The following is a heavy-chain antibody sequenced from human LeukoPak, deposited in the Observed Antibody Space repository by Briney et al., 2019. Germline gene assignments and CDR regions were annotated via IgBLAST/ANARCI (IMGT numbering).Heavy chain of an antibody. CDR2: IKEDGGEK. V-gene: IGHV3-7*05. D-gene: IGHD2-21*02. Sequence: GGSLRLSCAASGFTFSSYWMSWVRRAPRKGLQWVANIKEDGGEKNYVASVRGRFTISRDNAKNSLSLQMNTLRAEDTAVYYWARRAVVVSATAFDAFDMWGQGTMVTVSS. J-gene: IGHJ3*02. CDR1: GFTFSSYW. CDR3: ARRAVVVSATAFDAFDM.